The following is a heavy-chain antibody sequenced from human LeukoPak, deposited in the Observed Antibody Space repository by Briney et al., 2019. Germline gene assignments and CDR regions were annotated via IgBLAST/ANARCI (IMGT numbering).Heavy chain of an antibody. CDR3: ARFGTERTYYYDSSGYYRHY. J-gene: IGHJ4*02. CDR1: GYTFTSYY. V-gene: IGHV1-2*02. D-gene: IGHD3-22*01. CDR2: INPNSGGT. Sequence: ASVNVSCKASGYTFTSYYMHWVRQAPGQGLEWMGWINPNSGGTNYAQKFQGRVTMTRDTSISTAHMELSRLRSDDTAVYYCARFGTERTYYYDSSGYYRHYWGQGTLVTVSS.